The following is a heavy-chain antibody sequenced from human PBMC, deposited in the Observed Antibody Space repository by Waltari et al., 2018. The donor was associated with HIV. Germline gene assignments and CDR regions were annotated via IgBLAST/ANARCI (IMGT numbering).Heavy chain of an antibody. D-gene: IGHD3-9*01. Sequence: EVQLVQSGAEVKKPGESLKISCKGSGYSFTNYWIGWVRQMPGEGLEWLWIICPGDSDTRYSPAFQGQVSISADKSISTAYLQWSSLMASDTAMYYCARRILNAYDNWFDPWGQGTLVTVSS. CDR3: ARRILNAYDNWFDP. CDR2: ICPGDSDT. J-gene: IGHJ5*02. V-gene: IGHV5-51*03. CDR1: GYSFTNYW.